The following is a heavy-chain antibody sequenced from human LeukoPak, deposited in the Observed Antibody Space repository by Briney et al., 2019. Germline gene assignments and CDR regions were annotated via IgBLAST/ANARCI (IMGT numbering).Heavy chain of an antibody. Sequence: ASVKVSCKASGYTFTGYGISWVRQAPGQGLEWMGGIIPIFGTANYAQKLQGRVTMTTDTSTSTAYMELRSLRSDDTAVYYCARDFAPGDAFDIWGQGTMVTVSS. CDR2: IIPIFGTA. CDR3: ARDFAPGDAFDI. D-gene: IGHD3-3*01. CDR1: GYTFTGYG. J-gene: IGHJ3*02. V-gene: IGHV1-18*01.